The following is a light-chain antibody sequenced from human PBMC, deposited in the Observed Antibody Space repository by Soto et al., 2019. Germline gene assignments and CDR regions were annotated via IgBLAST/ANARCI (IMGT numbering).Light chain of an antibody. Sequence: DVVMTQSPLSLPVTLGQPASISCRSSQSLAYSDGNTYLNWFQQRPGQSPRRLIYKVSNRDSGVPDRFSGSGSCTDFTLNISRVEAEDVGVYYCMQGTHWTPYTFGQGTKLEIK. J-gene: IGKJ2*01. CDR3: MQGTHWTPYT. CDR2: KVS. V-gene: IGKV2-30*01. CDR1: QSLAYSDGNTY.